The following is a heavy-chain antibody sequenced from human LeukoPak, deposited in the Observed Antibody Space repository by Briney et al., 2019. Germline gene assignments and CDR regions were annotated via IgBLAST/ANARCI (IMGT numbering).Heavy chain of an antibody. J-gene: IGHJ4*02. Sequence: ASVKVSCKASGYTFTAYGISWVRQAPGQGLEWMGWISANNGNTNYAQKVQGRDTMTRDTSTSTAYMELRSLRYDDTAVYYCSRDDGPFGGVRFDHWGQGTLVTVSS. CDR2: ISANNGNT. D-gene: IGHD3-16*01. CDR3: SRDDGPFGGVRFDH. CDR1: GYTFTAYG. V-gene: IGHV1-18*01.